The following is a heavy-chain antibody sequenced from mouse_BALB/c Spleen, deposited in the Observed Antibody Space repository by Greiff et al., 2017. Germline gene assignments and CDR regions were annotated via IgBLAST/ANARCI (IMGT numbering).Heavy chain of an antibody. V-gene: IGHV14-3*02. CDR1: GFNIKDTY. Sequence: DVKLVESGAELVKPGASVKLSCTASGFNIKDTYMHWVKQRPEQGLEWIGRIDPANGNTKYDPKFQGKATITADTSSNTAYLQLSSLTSEDTAVYYCAREKNWYAMDYWGQGTSVTVSS. CDR3: AREKNWYAMDY. CDR2: IDPANGNT. J-gene: IGHJ4*01.